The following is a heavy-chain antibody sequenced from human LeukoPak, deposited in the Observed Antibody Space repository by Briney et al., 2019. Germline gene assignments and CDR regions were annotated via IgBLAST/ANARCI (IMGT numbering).Heavy chain of an antibody. CDR3: ARRPRMVSATNWIDP. CDR2: IFYNGST. CDR1: GGSIYSSSFY. J-gene: IGHJ5*02. Sequence: PSETLSLTCTVYGGSIYSSSFYWIWIRQPPGKGLEWIGSIFYNGSTNYTPSLKSRVTISVDKSKTQLSLDLSSATAADSAIYYCARRPRMVSATNWIDPWGQGTLVIVSS. D-gene: IGHD2-8*01. V-gene: IGHV4-39*01.